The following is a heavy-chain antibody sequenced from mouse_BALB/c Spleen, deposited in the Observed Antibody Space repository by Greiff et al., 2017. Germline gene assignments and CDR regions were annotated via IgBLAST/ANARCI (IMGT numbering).Heavy chain of an antibody. V-gene: IGHV5-6-5*01. Sequence: EVQLVESGGGLVKPGGSLKLSCAASGFTFSSYAMSWVRQIPEKRLEWVASISSGGSTYYPDSVKGRFTISRDNARNILYLQMSSLRSEDTAMYYCARALMITLSMDYWGQGTSVTVSS. CDR2: ISSGGST. J-gene: IGHJ4*01. D-gene: IGHD2-4*01. CDR3: ARALMITLSMDY. CDR1: GFTFSSYA.